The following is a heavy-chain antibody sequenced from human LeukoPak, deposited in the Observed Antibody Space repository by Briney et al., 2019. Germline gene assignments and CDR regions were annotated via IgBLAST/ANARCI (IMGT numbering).Heavy chain of an antibody. Sequence: GRSLRLSCAASGFTFSSYGMHWVRQAPGKGLEWVAVISYDGSNKYYADSVKGRFTISSDNSKNTLYLQMNSLRAEDTAVYCCAKDPRLYYDILTGYPYYFDYWGQGTLVTVSS. CDR2: ISYDGSNK. CDR3: AKDPRLYYDILTGYPYYFDY. J-gene: IGHJ4*02. D-gene: IGHD3-9*01. CDR1: GFTFSSYG. V-gene: IGHV3-30*18.